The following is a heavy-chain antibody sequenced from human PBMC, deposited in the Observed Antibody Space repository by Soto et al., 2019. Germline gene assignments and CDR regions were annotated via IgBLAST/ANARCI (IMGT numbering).Heavy chain of an antibody. CDR3: AREYSSSWYGYYYGMDV. V-gene: IGHV4-34*01. CDR1: GGSLSGYY. CDR2: INHSGST. D-gene: IGHD6-13*01. Sequence: LSLTCAVYGGSLSGYYWSWIRQPPGKGLEWIGEINHSGSTNYNPSLKSRVTISVDTSKNQFSLKLSSVTAADTAVYYCAREYSSSWYGYYYGMDVWGQGTTVTVSS. J-gene: IGHJ6*02.